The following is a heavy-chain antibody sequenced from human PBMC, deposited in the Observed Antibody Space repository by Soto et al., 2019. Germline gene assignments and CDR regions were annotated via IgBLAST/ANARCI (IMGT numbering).Heavy chain of an antibody. CDR3: ARVYGAEIYYYYGMDV. CDR2: ISAYNGNT. V-gene: IGHV1-18*01. J-gene: IGHJ6*02. Sequence: ASVKVSCKASGYTFTSYGISWVRQAPGQGLEWMGWISAYNGNTNYAQKLQGRVTMTTDTSTSTAYMELRSPRYDDTAVYYCARVYGAEIYYYYGMDVWGQGTTVTVSS. CDR1: GYTFTSYG. D-gene: IGHD4-17*01.